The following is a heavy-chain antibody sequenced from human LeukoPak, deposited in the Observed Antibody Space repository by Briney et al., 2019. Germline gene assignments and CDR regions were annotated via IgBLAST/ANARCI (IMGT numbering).Heavy chain of an antibody. CDR2: IYYSGST. D-gene: IGHD3-22*01. Sequence: SETLSLACTVSGGSIRTYYWSWIRQPPGKGLEWIGYIYYSGSTNYNPSLKSRVTISVDKSKNQFSLKLSSVTAADTAVYYCARGHSYYYDSSAYYPDFDYWGQGTLVTVSS. V-gene: IGHV4-59*01. J-gene: IGHJ4*02. CDR3: ARGHSYYYDSSAYYPDFDY. CDR1: GGSIRTYY.